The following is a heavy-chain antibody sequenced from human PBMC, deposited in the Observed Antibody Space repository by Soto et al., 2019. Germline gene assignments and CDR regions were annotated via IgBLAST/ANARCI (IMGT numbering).Heavy chain of an antibody. J-gene: IGHJ5*02. V-gene: IGHV4-59*08. CDR3: ARHSLALRKNNWFDP. D-gene: IGHD3-3*02. CDR1: GGSISSYY. Sequence: SETLSLTCTVSGGSISSYYWSWIRQPPGKGLEWIGYIYYSGSTNSDPSLKSRVTISVDTSKNQFSLRLRSVTAADTALYFCARHSLALRKNNWFDPWGQGIMVPSPQ. CDR2: IYYSGST.